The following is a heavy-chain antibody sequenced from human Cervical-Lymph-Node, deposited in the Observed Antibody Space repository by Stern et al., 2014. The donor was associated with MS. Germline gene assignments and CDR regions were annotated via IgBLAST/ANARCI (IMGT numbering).Heavy chain of an antibody. D-gene: IGHD6-19*01. CDR1: GFPVSGNY. J-gene: IGHJ4*02. CDR3: ARCRGWYWMCYFDL. CDR2: LYPASTT. Sequence: EVHLVESGGGLIQPGGSLRLSCAASGFPVSGNYMNWVRQAPGKGLEWVSVLYPASTTFFADSVSGRFTVSRDNSKDTRYLQMSSLSAEDTAVYYCARCRGWYWMCYFDLWGQGTLVTVSS. V-gene: IGHV3-53*01.